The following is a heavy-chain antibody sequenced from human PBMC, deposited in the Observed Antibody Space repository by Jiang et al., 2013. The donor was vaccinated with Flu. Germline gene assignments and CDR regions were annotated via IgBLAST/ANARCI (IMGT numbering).Heavy chain of an antibody. D-gene: IGHD1-26*01. V-gene: IGHV1-69*01. CDR3: ARRGGSFEAKTYYFDY. J-gene: IGHJ4*02. CDR1: GGTFSSYA. Sequence: SGAEVKKPGSSVKVSCKASGGTFSSYAISWVRQAPGQGLEWMGGIIPIFGTANYAQKFQGRVTITADESTSTAYMELSSLRSEDTAVYYCARRGGSFEAKTYYFDYWGQGTLVTVSS. CDR2: IIPIFGTA.